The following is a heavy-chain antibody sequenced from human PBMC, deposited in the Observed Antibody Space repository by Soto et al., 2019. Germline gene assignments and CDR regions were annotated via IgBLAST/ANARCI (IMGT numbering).Heavy chain of an antibody. CDR2: IYYSGST. D-gene: IGHD2-21*01. CDR1: GGSISSGDYY. J-gene: IGHJ5*02. V-gene: IGHV4-30-4*01. CDR3: ARVCAICDDLRFDP. Sequence: PSETLSLTCTVSGGSISSGDYYWSWIRQPPGKGLEWIGYIYYSGSTYYNPSLKSRVTISVDTSKNQFSLKLSSVTAADTAVYYCARVCAICDDLRFDPWGQGTLVTVSS.